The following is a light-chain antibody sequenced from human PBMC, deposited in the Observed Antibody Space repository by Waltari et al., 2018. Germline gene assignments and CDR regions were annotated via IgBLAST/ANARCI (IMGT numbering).Light chain of an antibody. CDR1: QSVSSSY. Sequence: EIVLTQSPGTLSLSPGDRATLSCRASQSVSSSYLAWYQQKPGQAPRLLIYGASSRATVIPDRFSGSGSGTDFTLTISRLEPEDFAVYYCQQYGSSPQTFGQGTKLEIK. CDR3: QQYGSSPQT. J-gene: IGKJ2*01. CDR2: GAS. V-gene: IGKV3-20*01.